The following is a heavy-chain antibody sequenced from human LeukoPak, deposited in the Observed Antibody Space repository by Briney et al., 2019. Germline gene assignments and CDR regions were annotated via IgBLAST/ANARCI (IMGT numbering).Heavy chain of an antibody. J-gene: IGHJ4*02. Sequence: GESLKISCKASGYTFTHQWIGWVRQKSGSGLEWMGIIYSRDSDTRYSPSFQGHVTISADTSLNTAYLEWSRLEASDTAIYYCARHSDVIGAIWGQGTLVTVSS. CDR1: GYTFTHQW. V-gene: IGHV5-51*01. D-gene: IGHD3-10*01. CDR2: IYSRDSDT. CDR3: ARHSDVIGAI.